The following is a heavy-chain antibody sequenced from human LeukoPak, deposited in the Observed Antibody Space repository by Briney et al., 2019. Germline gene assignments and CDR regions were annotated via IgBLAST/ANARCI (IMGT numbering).Heavy chain of an antibody. D-gene: IGHD3-10*01. CDR2: ISAYNGNT. Sequence: ASVKVSCKASGYTFTSYAMNWVRQAPGQGLEWMGWISAYNGNTNYAQKLQGRVTMTTDTSTSTAYMELRSLRPDDTAVYYCARVGGSGSKNYYYYMDVWGKGTTVTVSS. CDR3: ARVGGSGSKNYYYYMDV. V-gene: IGHV1-18*01. CDR1: GYTFTSYA. J-gene: IGHJ6*03.